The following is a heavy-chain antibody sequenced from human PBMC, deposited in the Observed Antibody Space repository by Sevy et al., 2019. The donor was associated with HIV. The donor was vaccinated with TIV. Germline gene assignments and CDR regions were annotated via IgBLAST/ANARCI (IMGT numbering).Heavy chain of an antibody. CDR3: AIVRFDSGSFYFGY. D-gene: IGHD1-26*01. V-gene: IGHV3-11*06. CDR2: MSSRSSYT. CDR1: GFTFNDYY. J-gene: IGHJ4*02. Sequence: GGSLRLSCAASGFTFNDYYMSWIRQAPGKGLEWLSYMSSRSSYTNYADSVKGRFTISRDNAKNSLFLQVNSLRAEETAVYSCAIVRFDSGSFYFGYWGQGTLVTSSS.